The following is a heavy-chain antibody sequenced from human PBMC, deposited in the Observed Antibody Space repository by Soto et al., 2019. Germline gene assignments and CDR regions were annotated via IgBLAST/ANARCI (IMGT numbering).Heavy chain of an antibody. CDR2: IQYSGST. D-gene: IGHD2-21*01. V-gene: IGHV4-59*08. J-gene: IGHJ4*02. Sequence: PSETLSLTCTVSGGSISSYYWSWIRQPPGKGLEWIGYIQYSGSTNYNPSLKSRVTISLDTSKTHFSLELSSVTAADTAVYYCARRPPYGVGVSAIKCSFDYWGQGTLVTVSS. CDR1: GGSISSYY. CDR3: ARRPPYGVGVSAIKCSFDY.